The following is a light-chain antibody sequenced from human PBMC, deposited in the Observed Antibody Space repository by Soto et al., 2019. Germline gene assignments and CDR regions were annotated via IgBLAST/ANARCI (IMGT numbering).Light chain of an antibody. Sequence: QSALTQPASVSGSPGQRITISCTGTSSDIGGYKYVSWYQQHPGKAPNLMIYDVSNPPSGVSSLFSGYKSGNAATLTISGLQGEDEAEYYCSSYTGGSTYVFGTGTKVTVL. CDR2: DVS. CDR3: SSYTGGSTYV. J-gene: IGLJ1*01. CDR1: SSDIGGYKY. V-gene: IGLV2-14*01.